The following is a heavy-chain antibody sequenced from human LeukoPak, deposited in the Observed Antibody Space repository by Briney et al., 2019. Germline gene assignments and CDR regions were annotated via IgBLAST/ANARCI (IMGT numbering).Heavy chain of an antibody. CDR1: GGSFSGYY. CDR3: ARQRRRILILLWFGGLFDY. D-gene: IGHD3-10*01. CDR2: INHSGST. Sequence: PSETLSLTCAVYGGSFSGYYWSWIRQPPGKGLEWIGEINHSGSTYYNPSLKSRVTISVDTSKNQFSLKLSSVTAADTAVYYCARQRRRILILLWFGGLFDYWGQGTLVTVSS. V-gene: IGHV4-34*01. J-gene: IGHJ4*02.